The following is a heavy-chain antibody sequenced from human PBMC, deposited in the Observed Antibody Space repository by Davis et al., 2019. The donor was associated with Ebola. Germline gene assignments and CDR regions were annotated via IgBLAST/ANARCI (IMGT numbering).Heavy chain of an antibody. J-gene: IGHJ4*02. CDR3: AKGRDCTNGICYSDY. V-gene: IGHV4-39*01. CDR1: GGSIISSSSY. CDR2: IYYSGIT. D-gene: IGHD2-8*01. Sequence: SETLSLTCTVSGGSIISSSSYWGWIRQPPRKGLEWIGSIYYSGITYYNPSLKSRVTISVDTSKNQFSLKLRSVTAADTAVYYCAKGRDCTNGICYSDYWGQGTLVTVSS.